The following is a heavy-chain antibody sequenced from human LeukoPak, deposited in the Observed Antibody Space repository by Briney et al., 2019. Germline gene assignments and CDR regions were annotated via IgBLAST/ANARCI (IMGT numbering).Heavy chain of an antibody. CDR3: ATGGAVEDY. D-gene: IGHD6-19*01. V-gene: IGHV3-74*01. CDR1: GFTFSNYW. J-gene: IGHJ4*02. CDR2: ISRVGSTT. Sequence: GGSLRLSCAASGFTFSNYWMHWVRQVPGKGLVWVSRISRVGSTTSYADSVQGRFTISRDNAKNTLYLQMSSLSAEDTAVYYCATGGAVEDYWGQGTLVTVSS.